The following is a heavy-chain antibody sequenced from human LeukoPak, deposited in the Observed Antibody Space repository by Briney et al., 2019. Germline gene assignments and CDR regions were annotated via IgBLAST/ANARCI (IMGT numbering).Heavy chain of an antibody. V-gene: IGHV3-7*01. CDR3: ARWAN. Sequence: PGGSLRLSCAASGFTFSNYWMSWVRQVPGKGLEWVANINEDGSEKYYVDSVRGRFTISRDNAKKSLFLQMNGMRAEDTAVYYCARWANWGQGTLVTVSS. J-gene: IGHJ4*02. CDR1: GFTFSNYW. CDR2: INEDGSEK.